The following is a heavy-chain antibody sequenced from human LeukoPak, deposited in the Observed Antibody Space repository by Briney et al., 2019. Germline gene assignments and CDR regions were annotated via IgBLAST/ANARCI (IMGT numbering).Heavy chain of an antibody. J-gene: IGHJ4*02. CDR1: GYIFTSYY. D-gene: IGHD1-26*01. V-gene: IGHV1-46*01. CDR3: ARDFVVGATPLAFDY. Sequence: ASVKVSCKASGYIFTSYYIHWVRHAPGQGLEWMGIINPSGGSTNYAQKFQGRVTMTRDTSTSTVYMDLSSLISEDTAVYYCARDFVVGATPLAFDYWGQGTLVTVSS. CDR2: INPSGGST.